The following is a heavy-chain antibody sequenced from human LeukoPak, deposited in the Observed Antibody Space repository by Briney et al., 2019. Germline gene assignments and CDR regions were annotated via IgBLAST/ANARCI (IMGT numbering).Heavy chain of an antibody. J-gene: IGHJ4*02. CDR1: SGSISSYY. D-gene: IGHD6-19*01. V-gene: IGHV4-59*12. CDR2: VYYSGST. Sequence: SETLSLTCTVSSGSISSYYWSWIRQPPGKGLEWIGYVYYSGSTNYNPSLKSRVTISVDTSKNHFSLKLSSVTAADTAVYFCTRRVAVTGTPKAYFDYWGQGILVTVSS. CDR3: TRRVAVTGTPKAYFDY.